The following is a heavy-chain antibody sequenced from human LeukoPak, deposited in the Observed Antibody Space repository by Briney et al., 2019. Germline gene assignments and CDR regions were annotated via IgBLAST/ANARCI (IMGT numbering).Heavy chain of an antibody. CDR2: ISTSSDYI. J-gene: IGHJ4*02. V-gene: IGHV3-21*01. Sequence: PGGSLRLSCAASGFTFSTYNMNWVRQAPGKGLEWVSSISTSSDYIYYADSVKGRFTIPRDNAKNSLFLQMNSLRAEDTAVYYCARTTYCSGGTCYWYFDYWGQGTLVTVSS. CDR3: ARTTYCSGGTCYWYFDY. D-gene: IGHD2-15*01. CDR1: GFTFSTYN.